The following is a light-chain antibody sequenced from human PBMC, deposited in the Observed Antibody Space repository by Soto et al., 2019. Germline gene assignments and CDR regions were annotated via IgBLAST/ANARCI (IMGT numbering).Light chain of an antibody. CDR2: EVS. J-gene: IGLJ1*01. V-gene: IGLV2-14*01. Sequence: QSVLTQPASVSGSPRQSITISCTGTTSDLGGYNYVSWYQQHPGKVPKLMIYEVSNRPSGVSNRFSGSKSGNTASLTISGLQAEDEAAYYCFSYTTSSAPYVFGTGTKVTV. CDR3: FSYTTSSAPYV. CDR1: TSDLGGYNY.